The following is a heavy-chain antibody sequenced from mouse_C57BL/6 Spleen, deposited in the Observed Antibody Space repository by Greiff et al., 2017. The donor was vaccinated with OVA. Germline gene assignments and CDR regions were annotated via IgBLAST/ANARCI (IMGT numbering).Heavy chain of an antibody. D-gene: IGHD2-5*01. V-gene: IGHV1-69*01. Sequence: VQLQQSGAELVMPGASVKLSCKASGYTFTSYWMHWVKQRPGQGLEWIGEIDPSDSYTNYNQKFNGKSTLTVDKSSSTAYMQLSSLTSEDSAVYYCARVDNNFFDYWGQGTTLTVSS. J-gene: IGHJ2*01. CDR3: ARVDNNFFDY. CDR1: GYTFTSYW. CDR2: IDPSDSYT.